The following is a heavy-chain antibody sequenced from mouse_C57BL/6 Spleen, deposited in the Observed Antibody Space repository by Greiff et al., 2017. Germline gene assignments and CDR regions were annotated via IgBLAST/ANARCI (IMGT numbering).Heavy chain of an antibody. CDR1: GFTFSDYY. Sequence: EVKLVESEGGLVQPGSSMKLSCTASGFTFSDYYMAWVRQVPEKGLEWVANINYDGSSTYYLDSLKSRFIISRDNAKNILYLQRSSLKSEDTATYYCARAQITTVVYFDYWGQGTTLTVSS. J-gene: IGHJ2*01. CDR2: INYDGSST. D-gene: IGHD1-1*01. CDR3: ARAQITTVVYFDY. V-gene: IGHV5-16*01.